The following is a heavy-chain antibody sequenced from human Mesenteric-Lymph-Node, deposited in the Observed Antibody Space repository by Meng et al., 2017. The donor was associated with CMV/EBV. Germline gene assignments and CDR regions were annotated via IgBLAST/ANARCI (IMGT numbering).Heavy chain of an antibody. CDR1: TAYY. Sequence: TAYYIHGVRQAPGQGFEWMGRIKADSGNTDYAQKFQGRVTMTRDTSIRTAYMELSRLRLDDTAVYYCARDHPHYDVSTNYYPGVFDYWGQGTLVTVSS. D-gene: IGHD3-9*01. CDR2: IKADSGNT. V-gene: IGHV1-2*06. J-gene: IGHJ4*02. CDR3: ARDHPHYDVSTNYYPGVFDY.